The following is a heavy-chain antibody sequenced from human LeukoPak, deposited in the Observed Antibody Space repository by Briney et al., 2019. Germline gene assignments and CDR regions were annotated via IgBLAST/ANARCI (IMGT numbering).Heavy chain of an antibody. CDR3: AREGGIAAAGGLD. V-gene: IGHV1-18*01. CDR2: ISAYNGNT. Sequence: ASVKVSCKASGYTFTSYGISWVRQAPGQGLEWMGWISAYNGNTNYAQKLQGRVTMTTDTSTSTDYMELRSLRADDTAVYFCAREGGIAAAGGLDWGQGTLVTVSS. D-gene: IGHD6-13*01. J-gene: IGHJ4*02. CDR1: GYTFTSYG.